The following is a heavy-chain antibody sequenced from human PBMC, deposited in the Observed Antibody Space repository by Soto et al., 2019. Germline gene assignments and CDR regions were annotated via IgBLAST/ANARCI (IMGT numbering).Heavy chain of an antibody. CDR3: ARHGSQGDIVVVVAANYYMDV. CDR2: IYYSGST. D-gene: IGHD2-15*01. J-gene: IGHJ6*03. Sequence: SETLSLTCTVSGGSISSSSYYWGWIRQPPGKGLEWIGSIYYSGSTYYNPSLKSRVTISVDTSKNQFSLKLSSVTAADTAVYYCARHGSQGDIVVVVAANYYMDVWGKGTTVTVSS. CDR1: GGSISSSSYY. V-gene: IGHV4-39*01.